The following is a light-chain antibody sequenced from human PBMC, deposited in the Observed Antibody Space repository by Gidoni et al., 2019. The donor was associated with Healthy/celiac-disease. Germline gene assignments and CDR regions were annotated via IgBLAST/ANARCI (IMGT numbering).Light chain of an antibody. CDR3: QAWDSGTVI. CDR1: ELGRKT. CDR2: EDE. V-gene: IGLV3-1*01. J-gene: IGLJ2*01. Sequence: SYELTQPPSVSVFPGQTATITCSGDELGRKTASWYQQRTGQSPVLLMFEDEKRPSGIPARFSGSTSGNTATLTISGTQDIDEADYFCQAWDSGTVIFGGGTKLTVL.